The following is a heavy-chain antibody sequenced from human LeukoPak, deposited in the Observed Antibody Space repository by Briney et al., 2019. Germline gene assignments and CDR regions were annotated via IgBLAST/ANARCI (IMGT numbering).Heavy chain of an antibody. D-gene: IGHD2-2*01. CDR3: ARGYCSSTSCFLMYYFDY. J-gene: IGHJ4*02. V-gene: IGHV1-18*01. Sequence: ASVKVSCKASGYTFTSYGISWVRQAPGQGLEWMGWISAYNGNTIYAQKLQGRVTMTTDTSTSTAYMELRSLRSDDTAVYYCARGYCSSTSCFLMYYFDYWGQGTLVTVSS. CDR1: GYTFTSYG. CDR2: ISAYNGNT.